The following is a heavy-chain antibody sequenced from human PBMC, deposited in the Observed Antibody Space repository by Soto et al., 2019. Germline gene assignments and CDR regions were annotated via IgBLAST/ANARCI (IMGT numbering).Heavy chain of an antibody. J-gene: IGHJ5*02. CDR3: AGSTSWFDP. V-gene: IGHV4-39*01. Sequence: QLQLQESGPGLVKPSETLSLTCTVSGGSISSSSYYWGWIRQPPGKGLEGIGSIYYSGSTYYNPSLNSRVTISVDTSKNQFSLKLSSVTAADKAVYYCAGSTSWFDPWGQGTLVTVSS. CDR1: GGSISSSSYY. D-gene: IGHD6-13*01. CDR2: IYYSGST.